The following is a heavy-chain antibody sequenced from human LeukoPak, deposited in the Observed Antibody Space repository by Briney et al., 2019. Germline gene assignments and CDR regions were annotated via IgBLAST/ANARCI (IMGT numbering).Heavy chain of an antibody. CDR2: ISGSGGST. D-gene: IGHD5-18*01. CDR1: GFTFSDYY. V-gene: IGHV3-23*01. Sequence: GGSLRLSCAASGFTFSDYYMSWIRQAPGKGLEWVSAISGSGGSTYYADSVKGRFTISGDNSKNTLYLQMNSLRAEDTAVYYCAKDPGYSYGSGWGQGTLVTVSS. J-gene: IGHJ4*02. CDR3: AKDPGYSYGSG.